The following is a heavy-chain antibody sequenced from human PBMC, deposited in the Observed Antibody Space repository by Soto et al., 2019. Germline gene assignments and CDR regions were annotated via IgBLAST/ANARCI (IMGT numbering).Heavy chain of an antibody. Sequence: SETLSLACTVSGGSISSSGHYCSWIRQPPGKGLEWIGSVYSSGSTYYNPSLKSRATISVDTSKKQSSLKLSSVTAADTAVYYCAIGQYLAWSPYWGQGALVTVSS. CDR3: AIGQYLAWSPY. CDR2: VYSSGST. J-gene: IGHJ4*02. D-gene: IGHD2-15*01. CDR1: GGSISSSGHY. V-gene: IGHV4-39*01.